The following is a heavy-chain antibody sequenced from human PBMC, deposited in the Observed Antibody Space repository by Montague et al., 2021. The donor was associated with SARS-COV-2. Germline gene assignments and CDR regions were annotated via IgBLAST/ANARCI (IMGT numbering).Heavy chain of an antibody. CDR1: GGSIGSYY. D-gene: IGHD3-16*01. CDR2: IYYSGST. J-gene: IGHJ4*02. V-gene: IGHV4-59*01. CDR3: ARGGEGSLLERPLDY. Sequence: SETLSLTCTVSGGSIGSYYWSWIRQPPGKGLEWIGYIYYSGSTNYNPSLKSRVTISVDTSKNQFSLKLSSVTAADTAVYYCARGGEGSLLERPLDYWGQGTLVTVSS.